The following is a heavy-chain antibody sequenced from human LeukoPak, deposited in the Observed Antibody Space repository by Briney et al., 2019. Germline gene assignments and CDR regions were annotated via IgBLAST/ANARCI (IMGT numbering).Heavy chain of an antibody. J-gene: IGHJ4*02. D-gene: IGHD1-1*01. V-gene: IGHV4-4*07. CDR2: INISGST. Sequence: ETLSLTCTVSGDSISSYYWSWIRQPAGKGLEWIGRINISGSTNYNPSLKSRVTMSVDTSKNQFSLKLTSVTAADTAVYYCARWDKWNDSSFDYWGQGTLVTVSS. CDR3: ARWDKWNDSSFDY. CDR1: GDSISSYY.